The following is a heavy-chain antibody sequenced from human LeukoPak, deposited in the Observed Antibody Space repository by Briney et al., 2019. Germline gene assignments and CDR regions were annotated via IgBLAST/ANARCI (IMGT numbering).Heavy chain of an antibody. CDR3: ARSQDYSSSSNV. D-gene: IGHD6-6*01. CDR1: GGTFSSYT. Sequence: SVKVSCKASGGTFSSYTISWVRQAPGQGLEWMGRIIPILGIANYAQKFQGRVTITADESTSTAYMELSSLRSEDTAVYYCARSQDYSSSSNVWGQGTLVTVSS. CDR2: IIPILGIA. V-gene: IGHV1-69*02. J-gene: IGHJ4*02.